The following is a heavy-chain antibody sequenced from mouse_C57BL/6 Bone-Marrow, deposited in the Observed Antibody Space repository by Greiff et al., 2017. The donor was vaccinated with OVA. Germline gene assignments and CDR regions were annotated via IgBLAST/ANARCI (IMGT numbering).Heavy chain of an antibody. CDR3: TTYYGSNFDV. CDR1: GFNIKDDY. Sequence: EVQLVESGAELVRPGASVKLSCTASGFNIKDDYMHWVKQRPEQGLEWIGWIDPENGDTEYASKFQGKATITADTSSNTAYLQLSSLTSEATAVYYCTTYYGSNFDVWGTGTTVTVSS. V-gene: IGHV14-4*01. CDR2: IDPENGDT. D-gene: IGHD1-1*01. J-gene: IGHJ1*03.